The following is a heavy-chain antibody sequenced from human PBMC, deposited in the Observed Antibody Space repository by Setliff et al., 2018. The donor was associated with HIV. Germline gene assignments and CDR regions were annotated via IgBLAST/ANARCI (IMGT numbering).Heavy chain of an antibody. CDR2: IYHSGNT. Sequence: SETLSLTCAVSGYSISSGYFWGWIRQPPGKGLEWIGSIYHSGNTYYNPSLKSRVTISVDTSKNQFSLKLNSVTTADTAVYYCARSRTSSGYYGVTGYGMDVWGQGTTVTVSS. J-gene: IGHJ6*02. D-gene: IGHD3-22*01. CDR3: ARSRTSSGYYGVTGYGMDV. V-gene: IGHV4-38-2*01. CDR1: GYSISSGYF.